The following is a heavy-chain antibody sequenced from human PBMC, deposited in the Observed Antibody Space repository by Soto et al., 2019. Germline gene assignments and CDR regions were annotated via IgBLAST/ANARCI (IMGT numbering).Heavy chain of an antibody. D-gene: IGHD6-19*01. CDR1: NGSISRNC. Sequence: SETLSLTCPVSNGSISRNCWTGMPKPAGGGLEWIGRIYSSWSTTYNPSLKSRVTMSVDTTKSQFSLRLTSVTAAVTAIYYCESRHPSGRYPVDSWGRGALVTVSS. V-gene: IGHV4-4*07. CDR2: IYSSWST. CDR3: ESRHPSGRYPVDS. J-gene: IGHJ4*02.